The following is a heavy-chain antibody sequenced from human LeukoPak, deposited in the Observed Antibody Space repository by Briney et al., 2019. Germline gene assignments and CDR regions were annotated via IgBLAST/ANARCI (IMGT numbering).Heavy chain of an antibody. D-gene: IGHD3-22*01. CDR1: GYTFTSYG. V-gene: IGHV1-18*01. Sequence: ASVKVSCKAAGYTFTSYGISWVRQAPGQGLEWKGWISAYNGNTNYAQKLQGRVTMTTDTSTSTAYMELRSLRSDDTAVYYCASVHYYDSSGSYYWGQGTLVTVSS. CDR2: ISAYNGNT. CDR3: ASVHYYDSSGSYY. J-gene: IGHJ4*02.